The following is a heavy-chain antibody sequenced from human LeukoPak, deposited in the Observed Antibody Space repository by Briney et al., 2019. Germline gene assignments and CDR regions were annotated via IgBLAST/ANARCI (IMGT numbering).Heavy chain of an antibody. D-gene: IGHD2-2*01. V-gene: IGHV3-48*03. CDR2: ISSSGSTI. CDR3: AKGDCSSPSCYWENYFDY. Sequence: GGSLRLSCAASGFTFSTYEMNWVRQAPAKGLEWVSYISSSGSTIYYADSVKGRFTISRDNAKNSLYLQMSSLRAEDTAVYYCAKGDCSSPSCYWENYFDYWGQGTLVTVSS. J-gene: IGHJ4*02. CDR1: GFTFSTYE.